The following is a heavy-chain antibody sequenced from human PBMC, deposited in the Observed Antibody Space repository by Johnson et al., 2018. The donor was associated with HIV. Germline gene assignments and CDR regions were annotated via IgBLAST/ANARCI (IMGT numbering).Heavy chain of an antibody. Sequence: VQLVESGGGVVQPGRSLRLSCAASGFIFSDYGMHWVRQAPGKGLEWVSAISGSGGSTYYADSVKGRFTISRDNSKNTLYMQMNSLRVEDMAVYYCARVNMNGEGFDMWGQGTMVTVSS. CDR1: GFIFSDYG. CDR2: ISGSGGST. V-gene: IGHV3-23*04. CDR3: ARVNMNGEGFDM. D-gene: IGHD3-10*01. J-gene: IGHJ3*02.